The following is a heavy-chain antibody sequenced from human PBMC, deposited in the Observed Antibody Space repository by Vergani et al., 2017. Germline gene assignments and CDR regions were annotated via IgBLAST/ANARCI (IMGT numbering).Heavy chain of an antibody. CDR1: GYTLTELS. CDR2: FDPEDGET. D-gene: IGHD3-10*01. CDR3: ATARWFGELTAAFDI. J-gene: IGHJ3*02. Sequence: QVQLVQSGAEVKKPGSSVKVSCKVSGYTLTELSMHWVRQAPGKGLEWMGGFDPEDGETIYAQKFQGRVTMTEDTSTDTAYMELCSLRSEDTDVYYCATARWFGELTAAFDIWGQGTMVTVSS. V-gene: IGHV1-24*01.